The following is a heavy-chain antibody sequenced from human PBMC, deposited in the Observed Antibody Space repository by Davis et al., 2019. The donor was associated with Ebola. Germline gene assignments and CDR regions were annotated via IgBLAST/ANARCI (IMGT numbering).Heavy chain of an antibody. J-gene: IGHJ6*02. CDR1: GFTFSDYY. V-gene: IGHV3-11*04. CDR3: ARHGYSHAYYGMDV. Sequence: LKISCAASGFTFSDYYMSWIRQAPGKGLEWVSYISSSGSIIYYADSVKGRFTISRDNAKNSLYLQMNSLRAKDTAVYYCARHGYSHAYYGMDVWGQGTTVTVSS. D-gene: IGHD5-18*01. CDR2: ISSSGSII.